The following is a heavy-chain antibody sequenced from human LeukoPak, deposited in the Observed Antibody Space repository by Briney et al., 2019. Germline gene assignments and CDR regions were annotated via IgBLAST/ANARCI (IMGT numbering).Heavy chain of an antibody. Sequence: GESLKISCKGSGYSFTSYWIGWVRQMPGKGLEWMGIIYPGDSDTRYSPSFQGQVTISADKSISTAYLQWSSLKASDTAMYYCARQYGGPGYSSGRHYFDYWGQGTLVTVSS. CDR3: ARQYGGPGYSSGRHYFDY. CDR2: IYPGDSDT. D-gene: IGHD6-25*01. CDR1: GYSFTSYW. V-gene: IGHV5-51*01. J-gene: IGHJ4*02.